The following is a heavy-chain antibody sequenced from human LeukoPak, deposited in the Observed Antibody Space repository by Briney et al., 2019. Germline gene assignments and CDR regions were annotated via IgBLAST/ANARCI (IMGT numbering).Heavy chain of an antibody. CDR2: ISHDGSRK. Sequence: GGSLRLSCRASRFSFSDYDMHWVRQAPGKGLEWVAVISHDGSRKYYGDSVKGRFTISRDNSETTLFLQMNSLRSDDTSVYFCAKYAYNWNAPDGFDMWGQGTMVIVSS. D-gene: IGHD1-1*01. CDR3: AKYAYNWNAPDGFDM. V-gene: IGHV3-30*18. J-gene: IGHJ3*02. CDR1: RFSFSDYD.